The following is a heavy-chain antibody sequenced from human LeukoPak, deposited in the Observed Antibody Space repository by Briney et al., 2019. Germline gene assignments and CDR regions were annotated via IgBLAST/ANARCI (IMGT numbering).Heavy chain of an antibody. D-gene: IGHD6-19*01. J-gene: IGHJ4*02. CDR1: GFTFSSYA. Sequence: GGSLRLSCAASGFTFSSYAMSWVRQAPGKGLERVSAISGSGGSTYYADSVKGRFTISRDNSKNTLYLQMNSLRAEDTAVYYCAKDRYSSGWYDYFDYWGQGTLVTVSS. CDR3: AKDRYSSGWYDYFDY. V-gene: IGHV3-23*01. CDR2: ISGSGGST.